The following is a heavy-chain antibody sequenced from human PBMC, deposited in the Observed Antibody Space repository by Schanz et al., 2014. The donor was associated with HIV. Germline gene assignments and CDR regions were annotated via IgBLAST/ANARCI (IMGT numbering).Heavy chain of an antibody. CDR2: VKQDGSDK. CDR1: GFTLSGFW. CDR3: ARDAARYFDWSYYFDF. V-gene: IGHV3-7*01. D-gene: IGHD3-9*01. Sequence: VQLVESGGGVVQPGRSLRLSCAASGFTLSGFWMSWVRQAPGKGLEWVANVKQDGSDKYYVESVKGRFTISRDNAKNSLYLQMNSLRAEDTAVYYCARDAARYFDWSYYFDFWGQGTLVTVSS. J-gene: IGHJ4*02.